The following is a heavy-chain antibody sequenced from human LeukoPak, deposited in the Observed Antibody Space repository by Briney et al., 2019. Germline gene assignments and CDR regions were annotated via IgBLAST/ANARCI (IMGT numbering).Heavy chain of an antibody. CDR3: WRDPAYSGNSGY. V-gene: IGHV3-48*01. D-gene: IGHD5-12*01. CDR2: ISSSSTI. Sequence: GGSLRLSCAASGFTFSSYSMNWVRQAPGKGLEWVSYISSSSTIYYADSVKGRFTISRDNAKNSLYLQLNSLRTDDTAADYCWRDPAYSGNSGYWGQGTLVTVSS. J-gene: IGHJ4*02. CDR1: GFTFSSYS.